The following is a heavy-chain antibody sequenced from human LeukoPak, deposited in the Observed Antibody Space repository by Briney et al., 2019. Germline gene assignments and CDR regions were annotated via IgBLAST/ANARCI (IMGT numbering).Heavy chain of an antibody. D-gene: IGHD3-3*01. V-gene: IGHV5-51*01. J-gene: IGHJ5*02. Sequence: GESLKISCKGSGYSFTSYWIGWVRQMPGKGLEWMGITYPGDSDTRYSPSFQGQVTISADKSISTAYLQWSSLKASDTAMYYCARTYDFWSGYYVWFDPWGQGTLVTVSS. CDR1: GYSFTSYW. CDR3: ARTYDFWSGYYVWFDP. CDR2: TYPGDSDT.